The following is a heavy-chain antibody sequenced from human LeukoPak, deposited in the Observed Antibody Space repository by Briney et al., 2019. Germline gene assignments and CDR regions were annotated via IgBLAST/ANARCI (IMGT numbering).Heavy chain of an antibody. Sequence: SGRSLRLSCAASGFTFSIYDINWVRQAPGKGLEWVASISNTGTYIDYADSVKGRFTISRENAKNSLFLQMNSLRAEDTAVYHCARGRAATASSYYMDVWGKGTTVTVSS. CDR2: ISNTGTYI. CDR1: GFTFSIYD. CDR3: ARGRAATASSYYMDV. J-gene: IGHJ6*03. V-gene: IGHV3-21*01. D-gene: IGHD6-13*01.